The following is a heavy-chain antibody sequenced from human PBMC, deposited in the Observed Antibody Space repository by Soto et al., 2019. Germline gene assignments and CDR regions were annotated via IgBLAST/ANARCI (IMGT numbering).Heavy chain of an antibody. D-gene: IGHD7-27*01. CDR3: ARRWGRTFDY. CDR2: IYHSGST. J-gene: IGHJ4*02. CDR1: GGSFSSFY. V-gene: IGHV4-34*01. Sequence: PSETLSLTCPVYGGSFSSFYWSWIRQSPGKGLEWIGYIYHSGSTNYNPSLKSRVTISVDTSKNQFSLKLSSVTAADTAVYYCARRWGRTFDYWGQGTLVTVSS.